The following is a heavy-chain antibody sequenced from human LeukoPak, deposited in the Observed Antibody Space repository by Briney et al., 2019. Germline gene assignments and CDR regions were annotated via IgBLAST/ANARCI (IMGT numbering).Heavy chain of an antibody. J-gene: IGHJ4*02. CDR3: ARVEYDYVWGSYRSPYYFDY. CDR1: GYTFTGYY. CDR2: INPNSGGT. D-gene: IGHD3-16*02. V-gene: IGHV1-2*02. Sequence: ASVKVSCEASGYTFTGYYMHWVRQAPGQGLEWMGWINPNSGGTNYAQKFQGRVTMTRDTSISTAYMELSRLRSDDTAVYYCARVEYDYVWGSYRSPYYFDYWGQGTLVTVSS.